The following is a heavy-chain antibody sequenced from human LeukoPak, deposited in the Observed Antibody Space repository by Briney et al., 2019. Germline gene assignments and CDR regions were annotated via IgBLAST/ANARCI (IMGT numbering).Heavy chain of an antibody. V-gene: IGHV3-74*01. D-gene: IGHD6-19*01. Sequence: GGSLRLSCAASGFSFSSYWMHWVRQAPGKGLVWVSRINTEGTSASYADSVKGRLTISRDNAKNTLYLQMNSLRVEDTAVYYCARSLMRAYSSAWSVGYWGQGTLVTVSS. CDR3: ARSLMRAYSSAWSVGY. CDR2: INTEGTSA. CDR1: GFSFSSYW. J-gene: IGHJ4*02.